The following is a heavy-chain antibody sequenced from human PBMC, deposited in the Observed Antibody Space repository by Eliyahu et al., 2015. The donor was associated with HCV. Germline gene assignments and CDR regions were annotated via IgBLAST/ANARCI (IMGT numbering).Heavy chain of an antibody. J-gene: IGHJ4*02. CDR2: IYYYSGST. CDR3: TRGQYDGSGYLAY. V-gene: IGHV4-39*07. CDR1: GGSISSSNNY. D-gene: IGHD3-10*01. Sequence: QLQLQESGPGLVKPSETLSLTCTVSGGSISSSNNYWGWIRQSPGKGLEWIGNIYYYSGSTYYNPSLKSRVTISVDTSKNQFSLKLNSVTAADTAVYYCTRGQYDGSGYLAYWGQGTLVTVSS.